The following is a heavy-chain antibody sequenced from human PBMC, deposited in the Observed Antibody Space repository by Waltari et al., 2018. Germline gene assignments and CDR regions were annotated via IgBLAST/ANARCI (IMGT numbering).Heavy chain of an antibody. CDR2: IYYSGRT. D-gene: IGHD3-10*01. CDR3: ARSSGSPLYYYYYMDV. J-gene: IGHJ6*03. CDR1: GGSISSSSYY. V-gene: IGHV4-39*07. Sequence: QLQLQESGPGLVKPSETLSLTCTVSGGSISSSSYYWGWIRQPPGKGLEWIGSIYYSGRTYYNPSLKSRVTISVDTSKNQFSLKLSSVTAADTAVYYCARSSGSPLYYYYYMDVWGKGTTVTISS.